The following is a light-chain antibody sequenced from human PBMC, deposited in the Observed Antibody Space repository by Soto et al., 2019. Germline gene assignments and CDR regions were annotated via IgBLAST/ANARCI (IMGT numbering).Light chain of an antibody. V-gene: IGKV3-11*01. CDR1: QSVSSY. CDR3: KQRRNWPKT. CDR2: DAS. Sequence: IVLTQSPATLSFSPGERATLSCRASQSVSSYLAWYQQKPGQAPRLLIYDASNRATGIPARFSGSGSGTDFTLTISSLEPEDFSVYSCKQRRNWPKTFGQGTKV. J-gene: IGKJ1*01.